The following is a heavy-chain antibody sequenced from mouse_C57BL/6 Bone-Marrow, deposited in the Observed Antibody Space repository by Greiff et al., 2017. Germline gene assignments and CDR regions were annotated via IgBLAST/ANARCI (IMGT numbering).Heavy chain of an antibody. CDR2: IHPSDSYT. CDR1: GYTFTSYW. D-gene: IGHD1-1*01. V-gene: IGHV1-74*01. CDR3: LYYVSSADR. Sequence: HVQLQQPGADLVKPGASVKVSCKASGYTFTSYWMHWVKQSPGQGLEWIGTIHPSDSYTNYHHKFKGKVTLTVDKSSSTAYMQISSLTSEDSAVYYCLYYVSSADRWGQGTTLTVSS. J-gene: IGHJ2*01.